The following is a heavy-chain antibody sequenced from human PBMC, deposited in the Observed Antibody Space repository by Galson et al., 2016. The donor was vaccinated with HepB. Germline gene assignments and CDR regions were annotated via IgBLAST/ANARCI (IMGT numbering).Heavy chain of an antibody. CDR2: ISSGSSTI. Sequence: SLRLSCAASGFTFTSYSMNWVRQAPGKGLEWVSYISSGSSTIFYADSVKGRFTISRDNAKNSLYLQMSSLRAEDTAVYYCARDDYSGGRGSPDYWGQGTLVTVSS. D-gene: IGHD4/OR15-4a*01. V-gene: IGHV3-48*01. CDR1: GFTFTSYS. CDR3: ARDDYSGGRGSPDY. J-gene: IGHJ4*02.